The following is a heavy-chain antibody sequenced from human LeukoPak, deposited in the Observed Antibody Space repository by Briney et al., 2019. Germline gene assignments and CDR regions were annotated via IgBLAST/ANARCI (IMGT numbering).Heavy chain of an antibody. CDR3: ARGGPSLGVDY. D-gene: IGHD5/OR15-5a*01. Sequence: PSETLSLTCTGSGGSVSSGNYYWSWIRQPPGKGLEWIGYISYSGSTNYNPSLTSRVTISVDTSKNRFSLRLSSVTAADTAAYYCARGGPSLGVDYWGQGTLVTVSS. V-gene: IGHV4-61*01. CDR2: ISYSGST. CDR1: GGSVSSGNYY. J-gene: IGHJ4*02.